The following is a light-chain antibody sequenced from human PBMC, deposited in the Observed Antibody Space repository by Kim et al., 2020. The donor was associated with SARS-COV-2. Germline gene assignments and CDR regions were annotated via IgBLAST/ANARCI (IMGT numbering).Light chain of an antibody. CDR3: SAYTSGLTVI. Sequence: QSALTQPASVSGSPGQSITVSCTGTSSDIGGYDYVSWYQQHPGTAPKLIIFDVSNRPSGVSDRFSGSKSGNTASLTISGLQAEDEADYYCSAYTSGLTVIFGGGTKVTVL. J-gene: IGLJ2*01. CDR2: DVS. CDR1: SSDIGGYDY. V-gene: IGLV2-14*03.